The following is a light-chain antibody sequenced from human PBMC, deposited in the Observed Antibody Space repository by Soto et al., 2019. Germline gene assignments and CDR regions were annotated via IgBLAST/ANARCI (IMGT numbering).Light chain of an antibody. CDR3: SSYTSSSTLV. V-gene: IGLV2-14*03. J-gene: IGLJ1*01. CDR1: SSDVGGYNY. CDR2: DVI. Sequence: QSALTQPASVSGSPGQSITISCTGTSSDVGGYNYVSWYQHHPGKAPNLMIYDVINRPSGVSNRFSGSKSGNTASLTISGLQAEDEADYYCSSYTSSSTLVFGTGTKLTVL.